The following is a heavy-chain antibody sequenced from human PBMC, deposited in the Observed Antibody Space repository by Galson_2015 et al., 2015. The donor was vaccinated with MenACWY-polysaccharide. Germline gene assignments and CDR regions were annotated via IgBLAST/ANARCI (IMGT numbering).Heavy chain of an antibody. J-gene: IGHJ4*02. CDR3: AREPHTAVVTNFDY. CDR1: GFTFSSNW. V-gene: IGHV3-7*01. D-gene: IGHD5-18*01. CDR2: IKQDGSEK. Sequence: SLRLSCAASGFTFSSNWMSWVRQAPGKGLEWVANIKQDGSEKYYVDSVKGRFTISRDNAKNSLYLQMNSLRAEDTAVYYCAREPHTAVVTNFDYWGQGTLVTVSS.